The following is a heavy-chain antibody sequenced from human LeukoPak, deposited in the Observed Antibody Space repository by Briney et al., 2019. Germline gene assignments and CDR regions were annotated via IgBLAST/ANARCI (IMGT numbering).Heavy chain of an antibody. CDR3: AKAILGYCSGGSCYPPWFDP. Sequence: GGSLRLSCAASGFTFSSYSMNWVRQAPGKGLEWVSSISSSSTYIYYADSVKGRFTISRDNAKNSLYLQMNSLRAEDTAVYYCAKAILGYCSGGSCYPPWFDPWGQGTLVTVSS. D-gene: IGHD2-15*01. J-gene: IGHJ5*02. V-gene: IGHV3-21*04. CDR2: ISSSSTYI. CDR1: GFTFSSYS.